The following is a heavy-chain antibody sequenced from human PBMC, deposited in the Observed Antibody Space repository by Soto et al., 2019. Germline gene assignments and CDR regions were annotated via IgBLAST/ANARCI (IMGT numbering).Heavy chain of an antibody. J-gene: IGHJ5*02. CDR3: AKAPVYGSGGWFDP. CDR2: IYSGGST. D-gene: IGHD3-10*01. CDR1: GFTVSSNY. V-gene: IGHV3-53*05. Sequence: GSLRLSCAASGFTVSSNYMSWVRQAPGKGLEWVSVIYSGGSTYYADSVKGRFTISRDNSKNTLYLQMNSLRTEDTAWYFCAKAPVYGSGGWFDPWGQGTLVTVSS.